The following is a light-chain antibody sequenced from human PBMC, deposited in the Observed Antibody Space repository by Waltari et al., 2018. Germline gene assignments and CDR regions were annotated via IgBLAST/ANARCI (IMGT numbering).Light chain of an antibody. Sequence: QSALTQPRSVSGSPGQSVTISCTGTSSDVGNYNYVSWYQQHPGKAPNLMIYDVSKRPSGVPVRFSGSKSGNTASLTISGLQAEDEADYYCCSYAGSYTWVFGGGTKLTVL. CDR3: CSYAGSYTWV. CDR2: DVS. J-gene: IGLJ3*02. V-gene: IGLV2-11*01. CDR1: SSDVGNYNY.